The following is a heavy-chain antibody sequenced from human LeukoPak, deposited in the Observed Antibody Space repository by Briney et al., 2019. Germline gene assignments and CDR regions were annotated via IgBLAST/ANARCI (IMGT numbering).Heavy chain of an antibody. CDR2: VNWNCGSR. V-gene: IGHV3-20*04. D-gene: IGHD3-22*01. J-gene: IGHJ4*02. CDR1: GFTFSNAW. Sequence: GGSLRLSCAACGFTFSNAWMSGVRQAPGKGLEYGSGVNWNCGSRGYADSVKGRFTISRDNAKNSLYLQMNSLRAEDTAVYYCAKPHITMIVVAKIDYWGQGTLVTVSS. CDR3: AKPHITMIVVAKIDY.